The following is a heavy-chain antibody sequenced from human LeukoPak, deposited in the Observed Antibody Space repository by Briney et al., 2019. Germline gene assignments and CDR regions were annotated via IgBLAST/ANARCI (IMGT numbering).Heavy chain of an antibody. D-gene: IGHD3-22*01. Sequence: GGSLRLSCAASGFTFSSYAMNWVRQAPGKGLEWLSGIHDSGATTNYADSVRGRFTISRDNSKNTLYLQTNSLRAEDTAVFYCAKEVHSSGYYSDYWGQGTLVTVSS. J-gene: IGHJ4*02. CDR2: IHDSGATT. CDR3: AKEVHSSGYYSDY. CDR1: GFTFSSYA. V-gene: IGHV3-23*01.